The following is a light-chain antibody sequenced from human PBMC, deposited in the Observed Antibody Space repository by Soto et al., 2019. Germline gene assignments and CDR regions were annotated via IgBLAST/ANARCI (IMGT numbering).Light chain of an antibody. Sequence: EIALTQSPGPLSLSPGERATLSCRASQSVSNNYLAWYQQKPGQAPRLLIYGASNRATGIPDRFSGGGSGTVFPLTISRLEPEDFAVYYCQQYGSSGTLGQGTKVDIK. V-gene: IGKV3-20*01. CDR2: GAS. CDR1: QSVSNNY. CDR3: QQYGSSGT. J-gene: IGKJ1*01.